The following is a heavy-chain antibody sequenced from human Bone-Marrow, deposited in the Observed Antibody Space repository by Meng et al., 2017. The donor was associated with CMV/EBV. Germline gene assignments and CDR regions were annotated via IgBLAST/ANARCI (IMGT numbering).Heavy chain of an antibody. CDR1: GGSVSSGSYH. D-gene: IGHD6-13*01. Sequence: SETLSLTCTVSGGSVSSGSYHWSWIRQPPGKGLEWIGYIYYSGSTNYNPSLKSRVTISVDTSKNQFSLKLSSVTAADTAVYYCARDRRIAAAVPYGMDVWGQGTTVTVSS. CDR3: ARDRRIAAAVPYGMDV. V-gene: IGHV4-61*01. CDR2: IYYSGST. J-gene: IGHJ6*02.